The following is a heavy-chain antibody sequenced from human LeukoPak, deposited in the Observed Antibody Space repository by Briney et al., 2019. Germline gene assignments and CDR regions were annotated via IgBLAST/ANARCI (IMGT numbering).Heavy chain of an antibody. CDR1: GGSISSGDYY. CDR2: IYYSGST. D-gene: IGHD2-21*01. J-gene: IGHJ4*02. CDR3: ARVPHSLMEGSCDY. Sequence: SQTLSLTCTVSGGSISSGDYYWSWIRQPPGKGLEWIGYIYYSGSTYYNPSLKSRVTISVDTSKNQFSLKLSSVTAADTAVYYCARVPHSLMEGSCDYWGQGTLVTVSS. V-gene: IGHV4-30-4*01.